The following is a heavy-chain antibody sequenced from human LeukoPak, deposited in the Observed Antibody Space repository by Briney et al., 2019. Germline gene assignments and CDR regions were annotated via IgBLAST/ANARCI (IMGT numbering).Heavy chain of an antibody. V-gene: IGHV1-8*01. Sequence: AASVKVSCKASGYTFTSYDINWVRQATGQGLEWMGWMNPNSGNTGYAQKFQGRVTMTRNTSISTAYMELSSLRPEDTAVYYCARGIRDCSSTGCIYYFDYWGQGTLVTVSS. CDR1: GYTFTSYD. D-gene: IGHD2-2*01. J-gene: IGHJ4*02. CDR3: ARGIRDCSSTGCIYYFDY. CDR2: MNPNSGNT.